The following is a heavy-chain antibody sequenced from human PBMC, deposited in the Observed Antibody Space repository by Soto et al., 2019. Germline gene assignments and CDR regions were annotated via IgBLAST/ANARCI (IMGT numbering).Heavy chain of an antibody. J-gene: IGHJ4*02. Sequence: GGSMRLYCAASGVTVNSNYMSWVRQAPGKGLEWVSVIYSGGSTYYADSVKGRFTISRDNSKNTLYLQMNSLRAEDTAVYYCARVRIAVAGELDYWGQGTLVTVSS. CDR2: IYSGGST. CDR3: ARVRIAVAGELDY. CDR1: GVTVNSNY. V-gene: IGHV3-66*01. D-gene: IGHD6-19*01.